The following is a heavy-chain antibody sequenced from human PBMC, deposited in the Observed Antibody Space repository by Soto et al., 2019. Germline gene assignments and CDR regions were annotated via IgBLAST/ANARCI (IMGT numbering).Heavy chain of an antibody. CDR1: GYTFTGYY. V-gene: IGHV1-2*04. J-gene: IGHJ6*01. Sequence: ASVKVSCKASGYTFTGYYMHWVRQAPGQGLEWMGWINPNSGGTNYAQKFQGWVTMTRDTSISTAYMELSRLRSDDTAVYYCATQCIAAAGTGFSMDVWGQGTTVTVSS. CDR3: ATQCIAAAGTGFSMDV. D-gene: IGHD6-13*01. CDR2: INPNSGGT.